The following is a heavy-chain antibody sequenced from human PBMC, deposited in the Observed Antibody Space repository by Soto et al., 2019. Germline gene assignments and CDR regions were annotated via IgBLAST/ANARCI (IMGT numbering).Heavy chain of an antibody. V-gene: IGHV3-48*02. D-gene: IGHD2-15*01. CDR3: ARGDRFRCSGDRCFSDGLFLS. Sequence: EVQLVESGGGLVQRGGSLRLSCAASGFTFGIYSMNWVRQAPGKGLEWISYINGSSSTMYYADSVKGRFIISRDNADNSLYLQMNSLRDADTAVYYCARGDRFRCSGDRCFSDGLFLSWGQGTLVTDSS. CDR1: GFTFGIYS. CDR2: INGSSSTM. J-gene: IGHJ5*02.